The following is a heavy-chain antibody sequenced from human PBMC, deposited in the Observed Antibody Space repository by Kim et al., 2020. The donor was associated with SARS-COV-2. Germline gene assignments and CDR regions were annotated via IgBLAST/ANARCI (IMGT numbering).Heavy chain of an antibody. D-gene: IGHD5-12*01. V-gene: IGHV3-48*04. CDR2: ISSSSSTI. CDR1: GFTFSSYS. J-gene: IGHJ4*02. Sequence: GGSLRLSCAASGFTFSSYSMNWVRQAPGKGLEWVSYISSSSSTIYYADSVKGRFTISRDNAKNSLYLQMNSLRAEDTAVYYCASKVATSSISIDYWGQGTLVTVSS. CDR3: ASKVATSSISIDY.